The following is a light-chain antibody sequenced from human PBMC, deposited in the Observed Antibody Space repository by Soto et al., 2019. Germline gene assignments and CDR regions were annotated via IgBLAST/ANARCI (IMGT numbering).Light chain of an antibody. V-gene: IGLV1-40*01. CDR1: SSNIGAGYD. Sequence: QTVVTQPPSVSGAPGQRVTISCTGSSSNIGAGYDVHWYQQLPGTVPKLLIYGNSNRPSRLPDRFSGSKSGTSASLAITGLQAVDVADYYGQSYDSSLSGVVFGGGTKLTLL. CDR3: QSYDSSLSGVV. CDR2: GNS. J-gene: IGLJ2*01.